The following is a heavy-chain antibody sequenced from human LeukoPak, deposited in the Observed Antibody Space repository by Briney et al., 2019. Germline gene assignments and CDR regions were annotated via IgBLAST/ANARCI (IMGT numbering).Heavy chain of an antibody. Sequence: GGSLRLSCAASGFTFSSYSMTWVRQAPGKGLEWVSSISSSSSYIYYADSVKGRFTISRDNAKNSLYLQMNSLRAEDTAVYYCARGSTYYDFWSGSYYGMDVWGQGTTVTVSS. V-gene: IGHV3-21*01. CDR3: ARGSTYYDFWSGSYYGMDV. CDR2: ISSSSSYI. D-gene: IGHD3-3*01. J-gene: IGHJ6*02. CDR1: GFTFSSYS.